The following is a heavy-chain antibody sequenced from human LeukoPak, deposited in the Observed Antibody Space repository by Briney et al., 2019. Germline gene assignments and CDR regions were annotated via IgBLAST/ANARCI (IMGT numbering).Heavy chain of an antibody. CDR1: GFTFSSYW. Sequence: GGSLRLSCAASGFTFSSYWMSWVRQAPGKGLEWVAFIRYDGSNKYYADSVKGRFTISRDNSKSTLYLQMNSLRAEDTAVYYCAKLSGRWFGELFHFDYWGQGTLVTVSS. J-gene: IGHJ4*02. CDR2: IRYDGSNK. CDR3: AKLSGRWFGELFHFDY. D-gene: IGHD3-10*01. V-gene: IGHV3-30*02.